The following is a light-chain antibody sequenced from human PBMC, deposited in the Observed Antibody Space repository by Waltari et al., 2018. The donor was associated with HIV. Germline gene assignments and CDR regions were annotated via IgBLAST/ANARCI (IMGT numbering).Light chain of an antibody. J-gene: IGLJ3*02. V-gene: IGLV2-14*03. Sequence: QSALTPPASVSGSPGQSITISCTGSSNDVGGYNYVFWYQQHPGKAPRLMIYDVSTRPSGVSDRVSGSKSGDTASLTISGLQPEDKADYYCESYTSTSVWVFGGGTRLTVL. CDR2: DVS. CDR1: SNDVGGYNY. CDR3: ESYTSTSVWV.